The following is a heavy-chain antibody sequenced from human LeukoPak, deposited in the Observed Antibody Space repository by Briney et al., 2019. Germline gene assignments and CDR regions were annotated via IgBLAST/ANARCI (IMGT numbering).Heavy chain of an antibody. V-gene: IGHV4-34*01. CDR3: ARARETVTIDY. Sequence: PSETLSLTCAVYGGSFSGYYWTWIRQPPGKGLEWIGEINHSGRTNYNPSLKSRVIISADTSKNQFSLKLSSVTAADTAVYYCARARETVTIDYWGQGNLVTVSS. CDR1: GGSFSGYY. J-gene: IGHJ4*02. D-gene: IGHD4-11*01. CDR2: INHSGRT.